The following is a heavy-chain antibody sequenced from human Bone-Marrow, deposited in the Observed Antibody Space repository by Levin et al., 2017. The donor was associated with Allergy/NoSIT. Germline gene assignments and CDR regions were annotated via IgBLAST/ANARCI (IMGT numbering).Heavy chain of an antibody. CDR3: ARRVYFDL. CDR1: GFTLSIYA. CDR2: ISRSDGST. J-gene: IGHJ4*02. V-gene: IGHV3-23*01. Sequence: SCTASGFTLSIYAMNWVRQAPGKGPEWVSGISRSDGSTYYADSVRGRFTFSRDNSTNTVYLQMNSLRAEDTAIYYCARRVYFDLWGQGTLVTVSS.